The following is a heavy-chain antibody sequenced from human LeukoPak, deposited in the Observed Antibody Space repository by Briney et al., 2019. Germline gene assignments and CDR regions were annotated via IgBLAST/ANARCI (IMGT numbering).Heavy chain of an antibody. CDR3: ANGGTYSSGP. Sequence: GGSLRLSCAASGFTFSSYSMSWVRQAPGKGLEWVATIKPDGSAQYYVDSVKGRFTISRDNAKNSLFLQINSLRAEDTAVYYCANGGTYSSGPWGQGTLVTVSS. CDR2: IKPDGSAQ. D-gene: IGHD3-22*01. V-gene: IGHV3-7*01. J-gene: IGHJ5*02. CDR1: GFTFSSYS.